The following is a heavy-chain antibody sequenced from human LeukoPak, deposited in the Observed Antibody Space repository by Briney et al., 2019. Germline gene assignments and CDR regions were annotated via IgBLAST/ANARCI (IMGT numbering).Heavy chain of an antibody. D-gene: IGHD2-2*02. CDR1: GYTFTDYY. V-gene: IGHV1-18*04. Sequence: ASVKVSCKASGYTFTDYYICWVRQAPGQGLEWMGWISAYNGNTNYAQKLQGRVTMTTDTSTSTAYMELRSLRSDDTAVYYCARVRGVVPAAIPDYWGQGTLVTVSS. CDR3: ARVRGVVPAAIPDY. CDR2: ISAYNGNT. J-gene: IGHJ4*02.